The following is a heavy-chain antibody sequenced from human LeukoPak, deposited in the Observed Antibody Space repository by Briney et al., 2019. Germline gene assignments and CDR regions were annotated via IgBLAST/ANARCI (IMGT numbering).Heavy chain of an antibody. J-gene: IGHJ3*02. CDR2: INPSGGST. Sequence: ASVKVSCKASGYTFTSYYMHWVRQAPGQGLEWMGIINPSGGSTSYAQKFQGRVTMTRGTSTSTAYMELSRLRSDDTAVYYCARLGVHDAFDIWGQGTMVTVSS. CDR1: GYTFTSYY. D-gene: IGHD3-10*01. V-gene: IGHV1-46*01. CDR3: ARLGVHDAFDI.